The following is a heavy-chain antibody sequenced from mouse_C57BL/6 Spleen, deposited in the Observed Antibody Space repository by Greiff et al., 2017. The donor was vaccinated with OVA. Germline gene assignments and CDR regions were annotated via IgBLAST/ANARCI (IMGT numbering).Heavy chain of an antibody. V-gene: IGHV1-69*01. D-gene: IGHD3-3*01. J-gene: IGHJ2*01. Sequence: VQLQQPGAELVMPGASVKLSCKASGYTFTSYWMHWVKQRPGQGLEWIGEIDPSDSYTNYNQKFKGKSTLTVDKSSSTAYMQLSLLTSEDSAVYYCAIGDVHIDNGGQGATLTVSS. CDR3: AIGDVHIDN. CDR2: IDPSDSYT. CDR1: GYTFTSYW.